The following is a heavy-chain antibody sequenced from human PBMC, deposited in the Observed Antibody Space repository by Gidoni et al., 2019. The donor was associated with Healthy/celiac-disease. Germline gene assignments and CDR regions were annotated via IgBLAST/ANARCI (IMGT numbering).Heavy chain of an antibody. V-gene: IGHV3-11*01. CDR2: IGSRGRTI. CDR3: APPPYIPVAGTAARKGVDYYYYVDV. J-gene: IGHJ6*03. CDR1: GFTFSDYY. Sequence: QVQLVESGGGLVKPGGSLSLSCAASGFTFSDYYMSWIRQAPGKGLDWVSYIGSRGRTIYYADSVKGRFTISRDNAKNSLYLQMNSLRAEDTAVYYCAPPPYIPVAGTAARKGVDYYYYVDVWGKGTTVTVSS. D-gene: IGHD6-19*01.